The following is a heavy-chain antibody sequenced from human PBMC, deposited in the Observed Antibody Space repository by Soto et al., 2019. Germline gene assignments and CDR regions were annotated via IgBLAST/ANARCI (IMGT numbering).Heavy chain of an antibody. V-gene: IGHV3-7*01. J-gene: IGHJ4*02. CDR1: GFTFSSYW. CDR2: IKQDGSEK. D-gene: IGHD6-19*01. CDR3: ARDSSGWNKNFDY. Sequence: LRLSCAASGFTFSSYWMSWVRQAPGKGLEWVANIKQDGSEKYYVDSVKGRFTTSRDNAKNSLYLQMNSLRAEDTAVYYCARDSSGWNKNFDYWGQGTLVTVSS.